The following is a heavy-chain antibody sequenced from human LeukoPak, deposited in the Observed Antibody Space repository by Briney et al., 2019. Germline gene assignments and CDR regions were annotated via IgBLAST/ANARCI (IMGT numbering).Heavy chain of an antibody. CDR2: IYSGGST. V-gene: IGHV3-66*01. Sequence: GGSLRLSCAASGFTVSSNYMSWVRQAPGKGLERVSVIYSGGSTYYADSVKGRFTISRDNSKNTLYLQMNSLRAEDTAVYYCARAALRSYSSGYYLGRLDAFDIWGQGTMVTVSS. D-gene: IGHD3-22*01. CDR1: GFTVSSNY. J-gene: IGHJ3*02. CDR3: ARAALRSYSSGYYLGRLDAFDI.